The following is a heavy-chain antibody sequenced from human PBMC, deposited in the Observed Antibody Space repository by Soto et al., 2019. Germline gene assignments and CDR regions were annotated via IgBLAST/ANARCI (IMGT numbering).Heavy chain of an antibody. CDR2: IYHSGST. J-gene: IGHJ4*02. V-gene: IGHV4-4*02. Sequence: SETLSLTCAVSGGSISSSNWWSWVRQPPGKGLEWIGEIYHSGSTNYNPSLKSRVTISVDKSKNQFSLKLSSVTAADTAVYYCARTAVIGYSYGFHAYWGQGTLVTVSS. CDR3: ARTAVIGYSYGFHAY. D-gene: IGHD5-18*01. CDR1: GGSISSSNW.